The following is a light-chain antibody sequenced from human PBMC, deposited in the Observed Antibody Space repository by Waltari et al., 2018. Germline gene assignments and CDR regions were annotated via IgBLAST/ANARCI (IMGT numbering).Light chain of an antibody. J-gene: IGKJ1*01. CDR2: WAS. Sequence: DIVMTQSPDSLAVSLGERATINCKSSQSVLYSSNKKNYLAWYQQKPGQSPKLLIYWASTRESGFPDRFSGSVSETDFTLTISSLQAEDVAVYYCQQYYSTLSWTFGQGTKVEIK. V-gene: IGKV4-1*01. CDR3: QQYYSTLSWT. CDR1: QSVLYSSNKKNY.